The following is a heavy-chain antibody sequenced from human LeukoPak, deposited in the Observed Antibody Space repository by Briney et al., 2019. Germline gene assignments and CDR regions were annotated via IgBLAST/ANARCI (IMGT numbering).Heavy chain of an antibody. CDR2: IYYSGST. CDR3: ARIYCSGGSCYSGYFDL. V-gene: IGHV4-39*07. D-gene: IGHD2-15*01. J-gene: IGHJ2*01. Sequence: SETLSLTCTVSGGSISSSSYYWGWIRQPPGKGLEWIGSIYYSGSTYYNPSLKSRVTISVDTSKNQFSLKLSSVTAADTAVYHCARIYCSGGSCYSGYFDLWGRGTLVTVSS. CDR1: GGSISSSSYY.